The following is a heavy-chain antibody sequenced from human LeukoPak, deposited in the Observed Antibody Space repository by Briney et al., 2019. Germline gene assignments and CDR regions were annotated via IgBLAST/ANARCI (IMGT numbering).Heavy chain of an antibody. V-gene: IGHV1-69*04. D-gene: IGHD4-17*01. CDR3: ARDLYGDYVVYYYGMDV. J-gene: IGHJ6*02. Sequence: SVKVSCKASGGTFSSYAISWVRQAPGQGLEWMGRIIPILGIANYAQKFQGRVTITADKSTSTAYMELSSLRSEDTAVYYCARDLYGDYVVYYYGMDVCGQGTTVTVSS. CDR2: IIPILGIA. CDR1: GGTFSSYA.